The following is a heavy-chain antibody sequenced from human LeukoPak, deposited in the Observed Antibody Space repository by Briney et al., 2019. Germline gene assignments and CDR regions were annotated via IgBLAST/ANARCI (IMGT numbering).Heavy chain of an antibody. CDR3: ARSSSILTAYSPSDY. D-gene: IGHD3-9*01. V-gene: IGHV3-30*04. J-gene: IGHJ4*02. CDR2: ISYDGSNK. Sequence: GGSLRLSCAASGFTFSSYAMHWVRQAPGKGLEWVAVISYDGSNKYYADSVKGRFTISRDNSKNTLYLQMNSLRAEDTAVYYCARSSSILTAYSPSDYWGQGTLVTVSS. CDR1: GFTFSSYA.